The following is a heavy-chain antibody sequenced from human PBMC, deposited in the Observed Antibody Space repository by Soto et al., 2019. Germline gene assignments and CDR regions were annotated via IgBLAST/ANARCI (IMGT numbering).Heavy chain of an antibody. Sequence: SQSLSLTCGISGDSVSSNSAAWNWIRQSKSRGLEWLGRTYFRSKWYNDYAVSVKSRIPLNPDTSKTQFSLQLNSVTPEDTAVYYCANCPPDCSGGRCYSFDYWGQGALVTVSS. J-gene: IGHJ4*02. CDR1: GDSVSSNSAA. D-gene: IGHD2-15*01. CDR2: TYFRSKWYN. V-gene: IGHV6-1*01. CDR3: ANCPPDCSGGRCYSFDY.